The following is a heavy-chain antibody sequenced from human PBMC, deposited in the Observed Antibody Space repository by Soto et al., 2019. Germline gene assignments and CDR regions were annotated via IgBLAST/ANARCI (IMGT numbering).Heavy chain of an antibody. Sequence: VASVKVSCKASGYTFTGYYMHWVRQAPGQGLEWMGWINPNSGGTNYAQKFQGRVTMTRDTSISTACMELSRLRSDDTAVYYCAREDKYPYYYYGMDVWGQGTTVTVSS. J-gene: IGHJ6*02. CDR2: INPNSGGT. V-gene: IGHV1-2*02. D-gene: IGHD2-2*01. CDR3: AREDKYPYYYYGMDV. CDR1: GYTFTGYY.